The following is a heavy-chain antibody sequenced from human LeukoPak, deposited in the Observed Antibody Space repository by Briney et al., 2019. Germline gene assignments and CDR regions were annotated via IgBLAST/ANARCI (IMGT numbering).Heavy chain of an antibody. CDR3: ARDRNSYGLIDY. J-gene: IGHJ4*02. V-gene: IGHV4-31*03. Sequence: SQTLSLTCTVSGGSISSGGYYWSWIRQHPGKGLEWIGYIYYSGSTYYNPSLKSRVTISVDTSKNQFSLELSSVTAADTAVYYCARDRNSYGLIDYWGQGARVTVSS. CDR2: IYYSGST. D-gene: IGHD5-18*01. CDR1: GGSISSGGYY.